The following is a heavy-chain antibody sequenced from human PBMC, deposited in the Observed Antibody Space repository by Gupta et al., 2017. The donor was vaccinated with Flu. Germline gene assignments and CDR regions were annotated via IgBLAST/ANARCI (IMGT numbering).Heavy chain of an antibody. V-gene: IGHV3-23*01. Sequence: GKGLEWVSAISGSGGSTYYADSVKGRFTISRDNSKNTLYLQMNSLRAEDTAVYYCAKDSYIVVVVAAIFDALRGAFDIWGQGTMVTVSS. J-gene: IGHJ3*02. CDR3: AKDSYIVVVVAAIFDALRGAFDI. CDR2: ISGSGGST. D-gene: IGHD2-15*01.